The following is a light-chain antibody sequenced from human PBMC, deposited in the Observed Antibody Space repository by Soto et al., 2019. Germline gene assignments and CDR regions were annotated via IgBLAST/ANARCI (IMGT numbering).Light chain of an antibody. J-gene: IGLJ3*02. Sequence: QTVVTQEPSFSVSPGRTVTLTCGLSSGSVSTSYYPSWYQQTPGQAPRTLIYNTNTRSSGVPDRFSGSILGNKAALTITRAQADDESDYYCVLYMGSGTWVFGGGTKLTVL. V-gene: IGLV8-61*01. CDR2: NTN. CDR3: VLYMGSGTWV. CDR1: SGSVSTSYY.